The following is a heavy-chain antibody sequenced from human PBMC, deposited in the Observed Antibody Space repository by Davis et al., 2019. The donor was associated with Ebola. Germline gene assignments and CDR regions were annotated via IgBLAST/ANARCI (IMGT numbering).Heavy chain of an antibody. D-gene: IGHD4-23*01. CDR1: GFTFSSYS. CDR2: ISGSGRDT. J-gene: IGHJ4*02. Sequence: GESLKISCAASGFTFSSYSMSWVRQAPGKGLEWVSAISGSGRDTYYADSVKGRFTISRDNSKNTLYLQMNSLRAEDAAVYYCANCDYGGNSGVDFWGQGTLVTVSS. V-gene: IGHV3-23*01. CDR3: ANCDYGGNSGVDF.